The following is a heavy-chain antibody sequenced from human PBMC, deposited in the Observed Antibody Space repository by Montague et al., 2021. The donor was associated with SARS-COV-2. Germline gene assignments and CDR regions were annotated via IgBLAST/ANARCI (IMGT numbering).Heavy chain of an antibody. V-gene: IGHV4-31*03. D-gene: IGHD3-3*01. Sequence: TLSLTCTVSGDYISAGGYYWSWIRQHPEKGLEWIGNIYYSGRTSYNPSLKSRVTISIATAANQFSLMMTSVTAADTAVYYCATVHPDGAFWSGTKWFDAWGPGTRVTVSS. CDR2: IYYSGRT. CDR1: GDYISAGGYY. CDR3: ATVHPDGAFWSGTKWFDA. J-gene: IGHJ5*02.